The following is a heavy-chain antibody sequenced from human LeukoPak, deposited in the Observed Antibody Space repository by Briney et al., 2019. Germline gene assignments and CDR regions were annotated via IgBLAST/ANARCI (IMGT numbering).Heavy chain of an antibody. CDR3: ARNRVGGERSSGY. CDR1: GYTFTGYY. Sequence: ASVKVSCKASGYTFTGYYMHWVRQAPGQGLEWMGWINPNSGGTNYAQKFQGRVTMTRDTSISTAYMELSRLRSDDTAVYYCARNRVGGERSSGYWGQGTLVTVSS. D-gene: IGHD3-16*01. J-gene: IGHJ4*02. CDR2: INPNSGGT. V-gene: IGHV1-2*02.